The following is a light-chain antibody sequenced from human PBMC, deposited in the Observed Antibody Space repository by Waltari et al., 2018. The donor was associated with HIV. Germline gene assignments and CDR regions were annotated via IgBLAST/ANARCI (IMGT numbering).Light chain of an antibody. Sequence: SVLAQPPSASGTPGQRVTISCSGSSSKVGSNIVKWYQQVPGTAPKLLIYSNNQRPSGVPDRFSGSNSGTSASLAISGLQSEDEADYYCAAWDDSLNAWVFGGGTKLTVL. V-gene: IGLV1-44*01. CDR3: AAWDDSLNAWV. CDR1: SSKVGSNI. J-gene: IGLJ3*02. CDR2: SNN.